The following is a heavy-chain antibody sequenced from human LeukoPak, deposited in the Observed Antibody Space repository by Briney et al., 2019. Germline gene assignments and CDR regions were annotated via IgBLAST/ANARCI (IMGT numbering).Heavy chain of an antibody. Sequence: SVKVSCKASGGTFSSYAISWVRQAPGQGLEWMGRIIPIFGTAHYAQKFQGRVTITTDESTSTAYVELRSLRSEDTAVYYCARVVAVAVFDYWGQGTLVTLSS. CDR2: IIPIFGTA. CDR3: ARVVAVAVFDY. J-gene: IGHJ4*02. V-gene: IGHV1-69*05. CDR1: GGTFSSYA. D-gene: IGHD6-19*01.